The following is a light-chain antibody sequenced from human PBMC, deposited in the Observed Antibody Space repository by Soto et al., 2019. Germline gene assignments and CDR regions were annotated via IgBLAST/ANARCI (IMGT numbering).Light chain of an antibody. J-gene: IGLJ3*02. V-gene: IGLV7-46*01. CDR1: TGGVTSGHW. Sequence: QAVVTQEPSLTVSPGGTVTLTCGSSTGGVTSGHWPYWIQQKPGQAPRTLIYDTYSKHSWTPGRFSGSIVGGKAALTLSGAQPEDEADDYCFLSQSGDRLFGGGTKVTVL. CDR3: FLSQSGDRL. CDR2: DTY.